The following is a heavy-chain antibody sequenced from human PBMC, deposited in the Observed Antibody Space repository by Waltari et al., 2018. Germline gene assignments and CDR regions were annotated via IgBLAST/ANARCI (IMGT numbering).Heavy chain of an antibody. CDR1: GGSFSGYY. D-gene: IGHD4-17*01. Sequence: QVQLQQWGAGLLKPSETLSLTCAVYGGSFSGYYWSLIRQPPGKGLEWIGEINHSGSTNYNPSLKSRVTISVDTSKNQFSLKLSSVTAADTAVYYCARTPPTTVTTDFDYWGQGTLVTVSS. CDR2: INHSGST. CDR3: ARTPPTTVTTDFDY. V-gene: IGHV4-34*01. J-gene: IGHJ4*02.